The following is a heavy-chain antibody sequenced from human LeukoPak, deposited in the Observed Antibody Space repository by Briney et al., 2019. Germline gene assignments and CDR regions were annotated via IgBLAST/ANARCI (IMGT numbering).Heavy chain of an antibody. D-gene: IGHD5-18*01. CDR2: ISSSSSYI. J-gene: IGHJ4*02. CDR1: GFTFSSYS. Sequence: GGSLRLSCAASGFTFSSYSMNWVRQAPGKGLEWVSPISSSSSYIYYADSVKGRFTISRDNAKNSLYLQMNSLRAEDTAVYYCARDFGYGYGLELTHFDYWGQGTLVTVSS. CDR3: ARDFGYGYGLELTHFDY. V-gene: IGHV3-21*01.